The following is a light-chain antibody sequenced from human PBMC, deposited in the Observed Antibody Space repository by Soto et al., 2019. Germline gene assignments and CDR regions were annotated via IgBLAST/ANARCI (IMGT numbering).Light chain of an antibody. CDR1: QSVSSSY. Sequence: EIVLSQSPGTLSLSPGERATLSCRASQSVSSSYLAWYQQKPGQAPRLLIYGASSRATGIPDRFSGSGSGTDFTLTISRLEPGDFAVYYCQQYGSPITFGQGTRLE. J-gene: IGKJ5*01. V-gene: IGKV3-20*01. CDR3: QQYGSPIT. CDR2: GAS.